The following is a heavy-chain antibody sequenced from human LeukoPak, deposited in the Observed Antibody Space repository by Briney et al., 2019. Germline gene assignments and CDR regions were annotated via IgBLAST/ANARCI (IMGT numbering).Heavy chain of an antibody. CDR3: ARDVGGSGSYYPPQGFDP. V-gene: IGHV3-20*04. Sequence: GGSLRLSCAASGFSFSTSWMHWVRQAPGKGLEWVSGINWNGGSTGYADSVKGRFTISRDNAKNSLYLQMNSLRAEDTALYYCARDVGGSGSYYPPQGFDPWGQGTLVTVSS. CDR2: INWNGGST. D-gene: IGHD3-10*01. J-gene: IGHJ5*02. CDR1: GFSFSTSW.